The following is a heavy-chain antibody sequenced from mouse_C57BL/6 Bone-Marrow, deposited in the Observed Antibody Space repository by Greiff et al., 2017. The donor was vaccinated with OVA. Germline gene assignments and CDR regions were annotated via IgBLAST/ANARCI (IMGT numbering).Heavy chain of an antibody. V-gene: IGHV5-12*01. CDR3: ARQGYGSSLFDY. CDR1: GFTFSDYY. D-gene: IGHD1-1*01. J-gene: IGHJ2*01. CDR2: ISNGGGST. Sequence: EVMLVESGGGLVQPGGSLKLSCAASGFTFSDYYMYWVRQTPEKRLEWVAYISNGGGSTYYTDTVKGRFTISRDNAKNTLYLQMSRLKSEDTAMYYCARQGYGSSLFDYWGQGTTLTVSS.